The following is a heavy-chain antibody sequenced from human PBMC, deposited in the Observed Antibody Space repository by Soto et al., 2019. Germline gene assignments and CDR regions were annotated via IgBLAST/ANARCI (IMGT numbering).Heavy chain of an antibody. V-gene: IGHV4-30-2*01. J-gene: IGHJ5*02. CDR2: IFHSGCT. CDR3: GSVPGP. Sequence: SETLSLTCAVSGGSISSGGYSWSWIRQPPGKGLEWFGSIFHSGCTYYNPSLKSRVILLVGRSKNQFSLKLCSVTAADTAVYYCGSVPGPWGQGTLVTVSS. D-gene: IGHD2-2*01. CDR1: GGSISSGGYS.